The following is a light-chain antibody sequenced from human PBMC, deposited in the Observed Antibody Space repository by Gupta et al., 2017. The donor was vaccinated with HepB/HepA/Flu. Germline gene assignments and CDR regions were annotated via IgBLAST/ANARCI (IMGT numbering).Light chain of an antibody. Sequence: RVIQSPSTLSTSVGERVTITCRASEDIETFLAWYQQQPGKAPKLLVYKTSSRQSGVPSRFRGSGDGKEVNLTISSRQQDDYATYYSRQHEKYSHHTFGRGTKVEI. J-gene: IGKJ4*02. CDR3: RQHEKYSHHT. V-gene: IGKV1-5*03. CDR1: EDIETF. CDR2: KTS.